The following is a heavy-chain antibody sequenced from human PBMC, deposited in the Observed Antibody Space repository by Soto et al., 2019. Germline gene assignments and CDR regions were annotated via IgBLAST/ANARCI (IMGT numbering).Heavy chain of an antibody. V-gene: IGHV3-30*18. CDR1: GFTFSSYG. D-gene: IGHD3-10*01. CDR2: ISYDGSNK. CDR3: AKDQGRLLWFGELPLDNYFDY. J-gene: IGHJ4*02. Sequence: GGSLRLSCAASGFTFSSYGMHWVRQAPGKGLEWVAVISYDGSNKYYADSVKGRFTISRDNSKNTLYLQMNSLRAEDTAVYYCAKDQGRLLWFGELPLDNYFDYWGQGTLVTVSS.